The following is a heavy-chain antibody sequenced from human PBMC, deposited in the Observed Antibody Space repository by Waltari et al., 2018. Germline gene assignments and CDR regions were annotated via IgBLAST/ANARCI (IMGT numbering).Heavy chain of an antibody. V-gene: IGHV4-38-2*01. J-gene: IGHJ4*02. CDR1: GYSISSGYY. CDR3: AIPYGDYDYFDY. D-gene: IGHD4-17*01. Sequence: QVQLQESGPGLVKPSETLSLTCAVSGYSISSGYYWGWIQQPPGKGLEWIGSIYHSGSTYYNPSLKSRVTISVDTSKNQFSLKLSSVTAADTAVYYCAIPYGDYDYFDYWGQGTLVTVSS. CDR2: IYHSGST.